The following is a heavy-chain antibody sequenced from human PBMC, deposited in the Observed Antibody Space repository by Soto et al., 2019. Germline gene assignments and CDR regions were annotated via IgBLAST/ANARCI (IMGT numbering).Heavy chain of an antibody. CDR2: IWYDGSNK. CDR1: GFTFSSYG. Sequence: QVQLVESGGGVVQPGRSLRLSCAASGFTFSSYGMHWVRQAPGKGLEWVAVIWYDGSNKYYADSVKGRFTISRDNSKNTLYLQMNSLRAEDTAVYHCARGSQGAGDDAFDIWGQGTMVTVSS. J-gene: IGHJ3*02. D-gene: IGHD1-26*01. V-gene: IGHV3-33*01. CDR3: ARGSQGAGDDAFDI.